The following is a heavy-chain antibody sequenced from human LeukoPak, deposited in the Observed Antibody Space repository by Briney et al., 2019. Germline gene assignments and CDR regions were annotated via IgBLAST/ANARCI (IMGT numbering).Heavy chain of an antibody. CDR3: ARRQQVRLAAGGNWFDP. Sequence: GASLKISNKGSGSSFTSYWNCWVRPLPEKGLEWMGIIYPGDSDTTYSPSFQGQVTISADKSISTAYLQWSSLKASDTAMYYCARRQQVRLAAGGNWFDPWGQGTLVTVSS. CDR1: GSSFTSYW. J-gene: IGHJ5*02. V-gene: IGHV5-51*01. D-gene: IGHD6-13*01. CDR2: IYPGDSDT.